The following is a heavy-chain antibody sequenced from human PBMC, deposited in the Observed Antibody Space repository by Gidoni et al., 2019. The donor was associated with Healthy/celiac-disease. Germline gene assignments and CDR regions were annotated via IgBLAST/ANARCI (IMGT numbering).Heavy chain of an antibody. Sequence: EVQLLESGGGLVQPGGSLRLSCAASGFTFSSYAMSWVRQAPGKGLEWVSAIGGSGGSTYYADSVKGRFTISRDNSKNTLYLQMNSLRAEDTAVYYCAKVGFELLWFGELSPWGQGTLVTVSS. V-gene: IGHV3-23*01. CDR1: GFTFSSYA. CDR3: AKVGFELLWFGELSP. D-gene: IGHD3-10*01. CDR2: IGGSGGST. J-gene: IGHJ5*02.